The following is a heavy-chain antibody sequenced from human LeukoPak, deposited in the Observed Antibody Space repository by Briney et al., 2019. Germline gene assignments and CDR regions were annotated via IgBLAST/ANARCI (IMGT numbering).Heavy chain of an antibody. D-gene: IGHD4-23*01. CDR2: IWYDGSNK. CDR1: GFTFSSYG. V-gene: IGHV3-33*01. Sequence: GRSLRLSCAASGFTFSSYGMHWVRQAPGKGLEWVAVIWYDGSNKYYADSVKGRFTISRDNSKNTLYLQMNSLRAEDTAVYYCAGSGGTFDYWGQGTLVTVSS. J-gene: IGHJ4*02. CDR3: AGSGGTFDY.